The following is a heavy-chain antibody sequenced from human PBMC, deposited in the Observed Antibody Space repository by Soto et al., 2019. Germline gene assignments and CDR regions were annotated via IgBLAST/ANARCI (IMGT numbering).Heavy chain of an antibody. D-gene: IGHD3-10*01. CDR1: VFTFSSYG. Sequence: QVQLVESGGGVVQPGRSLRLSCAASVFTFSSYGMHWVRQAPGKGLEWVAVISYDGSNKYYADSVKGRFTISRDNSKNTLYLQMNSLRAEDTAVYYCAKDQLRGVRGVITYYYGMDVWGQGTTVTVSS. V-gene: IGHV3-30*18. CDR2: ISYDGSNK. CDR3: AKDQLRGVRGVITYYYGMDV. J-gene: IGHJ6*02.